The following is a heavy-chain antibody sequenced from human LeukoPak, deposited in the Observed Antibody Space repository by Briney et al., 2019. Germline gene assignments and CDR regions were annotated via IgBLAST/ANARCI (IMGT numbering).Heavy chain of an antibody. CDR2: INHSGST. V-gene: IGHV4-34*01. CDR3: ARGRVPARARWGADY. J-gene: IGHJ4*02. CDR1: GGSFSGYY. D-gene: IGHD2-2*01. Sequence: SETLSLTCAVYGGSFSGYYWSWIRQPPGKGLEWIGEINHSGSTNYNPSLKSRVTISVDTSKNQFSLKLSSVTAADTAVYYCARGRVPARARWGADYWGQGTLVTVSS.